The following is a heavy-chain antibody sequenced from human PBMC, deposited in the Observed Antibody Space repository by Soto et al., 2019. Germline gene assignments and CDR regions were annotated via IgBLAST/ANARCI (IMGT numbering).Heavy chain of an antibody. D-gene: IGHD1-1*01. V-gene: IGHV4-59*08. CDR1: GGSISSYY. Sequence: SETLSLTCTVSGGSISSYYWSWIRQPPGKGLEWIGHMYYSGSANYNPSLKSRVTISVDTSMKHFSLKLNSVTAADTAVYYCARLRFDCSDDNWNVWFDPWGQGTLVTVSS. CDR2: MYYSGSA. CDR3: ARLRFDCSDDNWNVWFDP. J-gene: IGHJ5*02.